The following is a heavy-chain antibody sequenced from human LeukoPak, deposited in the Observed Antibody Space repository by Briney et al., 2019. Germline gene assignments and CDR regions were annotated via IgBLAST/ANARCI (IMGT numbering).Heavy chain of an antibody. J-gene: IGHJ4*02. CDR3: ARTYGGNPFDY. Sequence: GGSLRLSCAASGFTFSHYWMSWIRQAPGKGLEWVSYISTSGTYTDYADSVKGRFTISRDNAKNSLYLQMNSLRAEDTAVYYCARTYGGNPFDYWGQGTLVTVSS. D-gene: IGHD4-23*01. CDR1: GFTFSHYW. V-gene: IGHV3-11*06. CDR2: ISTSGTYT.